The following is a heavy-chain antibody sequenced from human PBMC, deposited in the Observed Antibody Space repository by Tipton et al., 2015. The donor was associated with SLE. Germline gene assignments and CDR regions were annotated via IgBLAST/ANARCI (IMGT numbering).Heavy chain of an antibody. J-gene: IGHJ6*02. CDR2: IKQEGSER. CDR3: AGDPSAAVVPGAPHYYGMDV. Sequence: SLRLSCVASGFTFSSYWMNWVRQTPGKGLEWVANIKQEGSERYYVDSVKGRFTISRENAKNSLYLQMNNLRAEDSAVYFCAGDPSAAVVPGAPHYYGMDVWGQGTTVTASS. V-gene: IGHV3-7*01. D-gene: IGHD2-15*01. CDR1: GFTFSSYW.